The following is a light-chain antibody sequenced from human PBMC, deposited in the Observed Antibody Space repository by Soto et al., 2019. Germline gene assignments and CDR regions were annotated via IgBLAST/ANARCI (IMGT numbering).Light chain of an antibody. CDR1: QSVSSY. CDR2: AAS. Sequence: EIVLTQSPATLSFSPGERATLSCRASQSVSSYLAWYQQKPGQAPRLLIYAASTRATGIPARFSGSGSGTEFTLIIDSLQSEDFAVYYCQQYNNWPRTFGQGTKVDIK. V-gene: IGKV3-15*01. CDR3: QQYNNWPRT. J-gene: IGKJ1*01.